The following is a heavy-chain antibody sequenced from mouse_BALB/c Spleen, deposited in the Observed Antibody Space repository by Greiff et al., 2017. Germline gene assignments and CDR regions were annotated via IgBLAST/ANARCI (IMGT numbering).Heavy chain of an antibody. D-gene: IGHD1-1*01. J-gene: IGHJ2*01. V-gene: IGHV2-2*02. Sequence: VKLMESGPGLVQPSQSLSITCTVSGFSLTSYGVHWVRQSPGKGLEWLGVIWSGGSTDYNAAFISRLSISKDNSKSQVFFKMNSLQANDTAIYYCASLITGGYFDYWGQGTTPTVSS. CDR2: IWSGGST. CDR3: ASLITGGYFDY. CDR1: GFSLTSYG.